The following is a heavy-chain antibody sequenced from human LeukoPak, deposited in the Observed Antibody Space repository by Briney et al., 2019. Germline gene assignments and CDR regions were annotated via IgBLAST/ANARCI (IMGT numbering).Heavy chain of an antibody. J-gene: IGHJ6*03. CDR3: ARECYGSGGYYYYYMDA. Sequence: SETLSLTCAVYGGSFSGYYWSWIRQPPGKGLEWIGEINHSGSTNYNPSLKSRVTISVDTSKNQFSLKLSSVTAADTAVYYCARECYGSGGYYYYYMDAWGKGTTVTISS. V-gene: IGHV4-34*01. CDR2: INHSGST. D-gene: IGHD3-10*01. CDR1: GGSFSGYY.